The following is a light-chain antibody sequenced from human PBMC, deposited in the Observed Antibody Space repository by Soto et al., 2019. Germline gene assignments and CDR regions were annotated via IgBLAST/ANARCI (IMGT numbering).Light chain of an antibody. J-gene: IGKJ4*01. CDR2: GAS. CDR1: QSITSN. CDR3: QQYSSWVT. Sequence: EIVMTQSPVTLSLSPGDTATLSCRASQSITSNLAWYQQKPGQPPRLLIYGASTRATGIPARFGGSGSGTEFTLTISSLQSEDFAVYYCQQYSSWVTFGGGTQLEIE. V-gene: IGKV3-15*01.